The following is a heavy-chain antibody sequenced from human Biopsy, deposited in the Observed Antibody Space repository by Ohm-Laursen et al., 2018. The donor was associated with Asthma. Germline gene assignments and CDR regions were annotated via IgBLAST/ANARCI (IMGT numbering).Heavy chain of an antibody. Sequence: SDTLSLTCTVSGGSISDYYKTWFRQPPGKGLEWIGYIYYSGSTNYNPSLKSRVTISEDTSKNQFSLKLTSVTAADTAVYYCARGVITNWFDPWGQGTPVTVSS. CDR1: GGSISDYY. D-gene: IGHD3-16*02. J-gene: IGHJ5*02. CDR3: ARGVITNWFDP. CDR2: IYYSGST. V-gene: IGHV4-59*07.